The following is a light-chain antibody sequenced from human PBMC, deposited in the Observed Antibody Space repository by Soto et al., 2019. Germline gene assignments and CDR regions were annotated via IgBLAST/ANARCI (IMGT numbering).Light chain of an antibody. Sequence: QSVLTQPRSVSGSPGQSVTISCTGTSSDVGGYNYVSWYQQHPGKAPKLMNYDDSKRPSGVPDRFSGSKSGNTASLTITELQAEDEADYYCCSYAGSYTYVFGTGTKVTVL. V-gene: IGLV2-11*01. CDR2: DDS. CDR1: SSDVGGYNY. CDR3: CSYAGSYTYV. J-gene: IGLJ1*01.